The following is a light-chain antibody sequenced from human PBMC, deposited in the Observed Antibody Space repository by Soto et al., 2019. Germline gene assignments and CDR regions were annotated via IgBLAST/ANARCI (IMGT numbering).Light chain of an antibody. CDR2: EVT. V-gene: IGLV2-8*01. CDR1: SSDVGGYNY. J-gene: IGLJ2*01. Sequence: QSALTQPPSASGSIGQSVTISCTGASSDVGGYNYVSWHQQHPGKAPKVMIYEVTKRPPGVPDRFSGSKSGNTASLTVSGLQAEDEAYYYCSSFAGGGNPVLLGGGTKLTVL. CDR3: SSFAGGGNPVL.